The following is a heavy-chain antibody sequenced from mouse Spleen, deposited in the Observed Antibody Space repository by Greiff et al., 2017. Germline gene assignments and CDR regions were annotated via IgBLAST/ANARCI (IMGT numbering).Heavy chain of an antibody. CDR3: ARPYYGSSYVFAY. Sequence: VQLQQPGAELVMPGASVKLSCKASGYTFTSYWMHWVKQRPGQGLEWIGEIDPSDSYTNYNQKFKGKATLTVDKSSSTAYMQLSSLTSEDSAVYYCARPYYGSSYVFAYWGQGTLVTVSA. V-gene: IGHV1-69*01. CDR1: GYTFTSYW. J-gene: IGHJ3*01. CDR2: IDPSDSYT. D-gene: IGHD1-1*01.